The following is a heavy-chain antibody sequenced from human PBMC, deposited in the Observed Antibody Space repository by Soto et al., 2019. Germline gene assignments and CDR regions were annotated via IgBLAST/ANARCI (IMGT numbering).Heavy chain of an antibody. CDR1: GYIFSTYY. V-gene: IGHV1-46*01. CDR3: ARGGGGGYYYYGVDV. J-gene: IGHJ6*02. D-gene: IGHD6-25*01. Sequence: QAQLVQSGAEVKKPGASVKVSCKASGYIFSTYYMHWVRQAPGQGLEWMGIINTSSGTTSFAEKFQGRVTMTRDTSTRTVYMEMSGLTSEDTAVYYCARGGGGGYYYYGVDVWGQGTTVTVSS. CDR2: INTSSGTT.